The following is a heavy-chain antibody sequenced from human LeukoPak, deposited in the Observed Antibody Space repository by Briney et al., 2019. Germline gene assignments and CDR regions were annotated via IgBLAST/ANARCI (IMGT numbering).Heavy chain of an antibody. CDR2: IYYSGST. Sequence: PSETLSLTCTVSGGSISSSSYYWGWIRQPPGKGLEWIGTIYYSGSTYYNPSLKSRVTISVDTSKNQFSLKLSSVTAADTAVYYCARFHSSGLDYWGQGTLVTVSS. V-gene: IGHV4-39*01. D-gene: IGHD6-19*01. J-gene: IGHJ4*02. CDR1: GGSISSSSYY. CDR3: ARFHSSGLDY.